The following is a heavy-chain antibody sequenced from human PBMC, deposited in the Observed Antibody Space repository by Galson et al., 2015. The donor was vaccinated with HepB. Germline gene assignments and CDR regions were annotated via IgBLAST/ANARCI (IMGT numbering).Heavy chain of an antibody. J-gene: IGHJ3*02. V-gene: IGHV5-51*01. CDR1: GYSFTNYW. CDR3: ARSNYYGSGSYYNVDAFDI. D-gene: IGHD3-10*01. CDR2: IYPGDSDT. Sequence: QSGAEVKKPGESLKISCKGSGYSFTNYWIGWVRQMPGKGLEWMGIIYPGDSDTRYSPSFQGQVTISADKPISTAYLQWSSLKASDTAMYYCARSNYYGSGSYYNVDAFDIWGQGTMVTVSS.